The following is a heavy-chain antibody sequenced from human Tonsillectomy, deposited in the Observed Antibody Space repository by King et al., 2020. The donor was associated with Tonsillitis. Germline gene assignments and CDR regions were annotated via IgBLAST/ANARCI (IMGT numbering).Heavy chain of an antibody. CDR2: INAGNDET. CDR1: GYIFSSYV. CDR3: ARNIEGTTILDS. Sequence: QLVQSGAEVKKPGASVKVSCKASGYIFSSYVMYWVRQAPGQRPEWMGWINAGNDETQYSQRFQGRVTITGDTSASTVYMELSSLRSEDTGVYYCARNIEGTTILDSWGQGTLVTVFS. V-gene: IGHV1-3*01. J-gene: IGHJ4*02. D-gene: IGHD1-14*01.